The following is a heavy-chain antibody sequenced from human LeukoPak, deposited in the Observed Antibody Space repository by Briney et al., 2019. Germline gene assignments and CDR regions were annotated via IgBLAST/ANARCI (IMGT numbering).Heavy chain of an antibody. CDR1: GGSFSGYY. CDR3: ARGTYCGGDCYSYFDY. J-gene: IGHJ4*02. V-gene: IGHV4-34*01. D-gene: IGHD2-21*02. Sequence: PSETLSLTCAVYGGSFSGYYWSWIRQPPGKGLEWIGEINHSGSANYNPSLKSRVTISVDTSKNQFSLKLSSVTAADTAVYYCARGTYCGGDCYSYFDYWGQGTLVTVSS. CDR2: INHSGSA.